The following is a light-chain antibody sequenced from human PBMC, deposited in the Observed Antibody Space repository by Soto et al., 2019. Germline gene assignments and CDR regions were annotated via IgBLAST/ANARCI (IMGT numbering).Light chain of an antibody. CDR2: KAS. V-gene: IGKV1-5*03. J-gene: IGKJ4*01. Sequence: DIQMTQSPSTLSASEGDRVTITCRASQSINNWLAWYQQKTGKAPKLLISKASNLKSGVPSRFSGTRSGTEFTLTISSLQPDDFASYYCQQYDSNPFTFGGGTKVE. CDR1: QSINNW. CDR3: QQYDSNPFT.